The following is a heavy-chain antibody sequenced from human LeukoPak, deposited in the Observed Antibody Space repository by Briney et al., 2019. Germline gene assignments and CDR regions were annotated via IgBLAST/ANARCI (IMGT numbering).Heavy chain of an antibody. Sequence: GGSLRLSCAASGFTFSSYTINWVRQAPGKGLEWVSSISSSSRTIYYADSVKGRFTISRDNAKNSLYLQMNSLRAEDTAVYYCAELGITMIGGVWGKGTTVTISS. CDR3: AELGITMIGGV. V-gene: IGHV3-48*01. CDR1: GFTFSSYT. CDR2: ISSSSRTI. D-gene: IGHD3-10*02. J-gene: IGHJ6*04.